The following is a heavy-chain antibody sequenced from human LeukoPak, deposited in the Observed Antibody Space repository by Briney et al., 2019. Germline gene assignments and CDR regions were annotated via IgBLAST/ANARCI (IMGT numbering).Heavy chain of an antibody. CDR3: AIPPRGCSSTSCYANYYYYMDV. J-gene: IGHJ6*03. V-gene: IGHV3-21*01. CDR1: GFTFSSYS. Sequence: GGSLRLSCAASGFTFSSYSMNWVRQAPGKGLEWVSSISSSSSYIYYADSVKGRFTISRDNAKNSLYQQMNSLRAEDTAVYYCAIPPRGCSSTSCYANYYYYMDVWGKGTTVTVSS. CDR2: ISSSSSYI. D-gene: IGHD2-2*01.